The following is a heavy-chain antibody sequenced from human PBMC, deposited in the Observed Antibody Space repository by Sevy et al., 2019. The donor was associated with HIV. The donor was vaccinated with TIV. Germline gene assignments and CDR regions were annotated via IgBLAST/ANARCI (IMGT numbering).Heavy chain of an antibody. CDR2: IYYSGTT. CDR3: VRHSDSRRLSWLDT. J-gene: IGHJ5*02. D-gene: IGHD2-15*01. Sequence: SETLSLTCSVSNASISSSSYYWGWVRQPSGQALEWIGIIYYSGTTYYSPSHKSRVTISVDTSKNQFFLDLRSMTATDTAVYYCVRHSDSRRLSWLDTWGQGILVTVSS. CDR1: NASISSSSYY. V-gene: IGHV4-39*01.